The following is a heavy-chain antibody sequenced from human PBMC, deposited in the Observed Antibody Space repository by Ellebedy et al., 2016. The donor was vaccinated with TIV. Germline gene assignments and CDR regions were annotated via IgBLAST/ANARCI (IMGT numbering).Heavy chain of an antibody. CDR3: ARSGAGAIWVYDAFDI. CDR2: INPNSGGT. V-gene: IGHV1-2*02. J-gene: IGHJ3*02. CDR1: GYTFTGYY. D-gene: IGHD1-26*01. Sequence: ASVKVSCKASGYTFTGYYMHWVRQAPGQGPEWMGWINPNSGGTNYAQKFQGRVTMTRDTSISTAYMELSRLRSDDTAVYYCARSGAGAIWVYDAFDIWGQGTMVTVSS.